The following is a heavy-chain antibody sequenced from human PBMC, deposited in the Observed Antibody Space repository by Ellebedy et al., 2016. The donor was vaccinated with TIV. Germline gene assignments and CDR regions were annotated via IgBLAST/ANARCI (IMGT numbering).Heavy chain of an antibody. D-gene: IGHD3-9*01. J-gene: IGHJ5*02. Sequence: SETLSLXCTVSGGSVSSGSYYWSWIRQPPGKGLEWIGYIYYSGSTNYNPSLKSRVTISVDTSKNQFSLKLSSVTAADTAVYYCARTEGYLLTGYRLSWFNPWGQGTLVTVSS. CDR2: IYYSGST. V-gene: IGHV4-61*01. CDR3: ARTEGYLLTGYRLSWFNP. CDR1: GGSVSSGSYY.